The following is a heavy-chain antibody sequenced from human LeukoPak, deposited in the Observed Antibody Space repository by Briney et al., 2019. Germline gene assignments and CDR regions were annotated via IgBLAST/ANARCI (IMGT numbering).Heavy chain of an antibody. J-gene: IGHJ4*02. Sequence: GGSLRLSCAASGFTFSSYGMHWVRQVPGKGLEWVAFIRYDGSNKYYADSVKGRFTISRDNSKNTLYLQMNSLRAEDTAVYYCANVGQLLYVYWGQGTLVTVSS. CDR2: IRYDGSNK. V-gene: IGHV3-30*02. CDR3: ANVGQLLYVY. CDR1: GFTFSSYG. D-gene: IGHD2-2*02.